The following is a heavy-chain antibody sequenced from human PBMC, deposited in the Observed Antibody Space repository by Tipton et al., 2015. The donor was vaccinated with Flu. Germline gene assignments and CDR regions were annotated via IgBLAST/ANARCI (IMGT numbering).Heavy chain of an antibody. CDR3: ASSYSSGWYGSGAFDI. V-gene: IGHV4-39*07. D-gene: IGHD6-19*01. CDR1: GGSISSSSYY. Sequence: LRLSCTVSGGSISSSSYYWGWIRQPPGKGLEWIGSIYYSGSTYYNPSLKSRVTISVDTSKNQLSLKLSSVTAAATAVYYCASSYSSGWYGSGAFDIWGKGTMVTVAS. CDR2: IYYSGST. J-gene: IGHJ3*02.